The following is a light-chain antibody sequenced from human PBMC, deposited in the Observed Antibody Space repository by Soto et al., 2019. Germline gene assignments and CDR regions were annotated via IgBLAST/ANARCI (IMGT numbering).Light chain of an antibody. CDR3: QQSYNGPFT. CDR2: GAS. V-gene: IGKV3-15*01. J-gene: IGKJ3*01. Sequence: EIVITQSPATLSVSPGKRVILSCWASQSVSSNLAWYQQKPGQAPRLLIYGASARATGLPFRFSGSGSGTDFTLTISSLQPEDFATYYCQQSYNGPFTFGPGTKVDIK. CDR1: QSVSSN.